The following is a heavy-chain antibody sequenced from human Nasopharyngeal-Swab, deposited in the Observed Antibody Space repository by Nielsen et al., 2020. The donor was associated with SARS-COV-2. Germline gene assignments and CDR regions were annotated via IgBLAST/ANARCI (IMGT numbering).Heavy chain of an antibody. CDR1: GFTFSSYE. Sequence: GGSLRLSCAASGFTFSSYEMNWVRQAPGKGLEWVSYISSSGSTIYYADSVKGRFTISRDNVKNSLYLQMNSLRAEDTAVYYCARSHTSITIFGVVTYYGMDVWGQGTTVTVSS. D-gene: IGHD3-3*01. CDR2: ISSSGSTI. J-gene: IGHJ6*02. CDR3: ARSHTSITIFGVVTYYGMDV. V-gene: IGHV3-48*03.